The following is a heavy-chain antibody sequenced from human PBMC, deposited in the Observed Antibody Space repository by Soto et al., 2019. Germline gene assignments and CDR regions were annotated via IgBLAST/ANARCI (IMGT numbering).Heavy chain of an antibody. D-gene: IGHD3-10*01. CDR1: GFTFSRHG. CDR3: VSARGSGRASVPYF. Sequence: QAQLVESGGGVVQPGRSLRLSCAASGFTFSRHGMHWVRQAPGTGLEWVAVISYDGGLQHYADSVQGRFTISRDNSKNMVFLQMNRLRVTDTAVSCCVSARGSGRASVPYFWGRGTLVSVSS. V-gene: IGHV3-30*03. J-gene: IGHJ4*02. CDR2: ISYDGGLQ.